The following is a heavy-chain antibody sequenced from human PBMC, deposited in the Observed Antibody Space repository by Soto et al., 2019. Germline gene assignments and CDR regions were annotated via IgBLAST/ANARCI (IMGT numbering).Heavy chain of an antibody. CDR1: GFTFSTYA. D-gene: IGHD3-3*01. CDR3: AKNGDFWSWGMDV. J-gene: IGHJ6*02. CDR2: ISSSGDAT. V-gene: IGHV3-23*01. Sequence: EVQLLESGGDLIQPGGSLRLSCAASGFTFSTYAMTWVRQAPGKGLEWVSIISSSGDATYYLDSVKGRFTISRDNSRNTLNLQMNSLRAEDTAVYYCAKNGDFWSWGMDVWGLGPTVTVSS.